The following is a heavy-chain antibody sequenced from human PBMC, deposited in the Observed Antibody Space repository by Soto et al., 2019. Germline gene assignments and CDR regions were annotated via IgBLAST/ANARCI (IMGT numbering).Heavy chain of an antibody. Sequence: QVQLQESGPGLVKPSQTLSLTCTVSGGSISSGGYYWSWIRQHPGKGLEWIGSIYYSGSTYYNPSLRRRGTRSVDTSNTQFSLSLRPVTAAATAVYYCARGVLHWGQGTLVTVSS. CDR3: ARGVLH. CDR2: IYYSGST. CDR1: GGSISSGGYY. V-gene: IGHV4-31*03. D-gene: IGHD3-16*01. J-gene: IGHJ4*02.